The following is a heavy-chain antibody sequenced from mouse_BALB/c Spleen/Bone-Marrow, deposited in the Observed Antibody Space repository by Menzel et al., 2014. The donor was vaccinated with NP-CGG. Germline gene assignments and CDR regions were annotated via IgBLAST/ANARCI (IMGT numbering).Heavy chain of an antibody. CDR3: ARKHGDY. CDR1: GYPFSSYW. CDR2: IYPGDGET. Sequence: QVQLQQSGAELVRPGSSVKISCKASGYPFSSYWMSWVKQRPGQGLEWIGQIYPGDGETNYNGKFKGNATLTADKSSSTAYMQLISLTSEDSAVYFCARKHGDYWGQGTTLTVSS. J-gene: IGHJ2*01. V-gene: IGHV1-80*01.